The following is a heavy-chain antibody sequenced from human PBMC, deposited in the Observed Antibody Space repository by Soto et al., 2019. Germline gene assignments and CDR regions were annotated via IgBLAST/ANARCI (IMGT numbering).Heavy chain of an antibody. D-gene: IGHD6-19*01. J-gene: IGHJ6*02. CDR3: ARQQWLYYYYGMDV. CDR1: GYIFTTYG. V-gene: IGHV1-18*01. CDR2: ISAYNGNT. Sequence: QVQLVQSGAEVKKPGASVKVSCKASGYIFTTYGISWVRQAPGQGLEWMGWISAYNGNTNYAQKIQGRVTMTTDTSTSTGDMELRSLRSDDTAVYYCARQQWLYYYYGMDVWGQGTTVTVSS.